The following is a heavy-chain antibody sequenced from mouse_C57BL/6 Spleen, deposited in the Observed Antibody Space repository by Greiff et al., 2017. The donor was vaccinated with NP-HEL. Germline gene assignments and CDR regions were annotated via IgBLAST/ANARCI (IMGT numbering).Heavy chain of an antibody. CDR2: INPNNGGT. CDR3: ARRHYDGYTGYFDY. V-gene: IGHV1-26*01. J-gene: IGHJ2*01. CDR1: GYTFTDYY. D-gene: IGHD2-3*01. Sequence: EVKLQQSGPELVKPGASVKISCKASGYTFTDYYMNWVKQSHGKSLEWIGDINPNNGGTSYNQKFKGKATLTVDKSSSTAYMELRSLTSEDSAVYYCARRHYDGYTGYFDYWGQGTTLTVSS.